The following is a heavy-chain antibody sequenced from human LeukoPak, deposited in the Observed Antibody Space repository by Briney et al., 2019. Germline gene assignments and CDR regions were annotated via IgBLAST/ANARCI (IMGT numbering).Heavy chain of an antibody. Sequence: SETLSLTCTVSGGSISSSSYYWGWIRQPPGKGLDWIESIYYSGSTYYNPSLKSRVTISVDTSKNQLSLKLSSVTAADTAVYYCARRDGSGIGPWGQGTLVTVSS. CDR2: IYYSGST. D-gene: IGHD3-10*01. CDR1: GGSISSSSYY. CDR3: ARRDGSGIGP. V-gene: IGHV4-39*01. J-gene: IGHJ5*02.